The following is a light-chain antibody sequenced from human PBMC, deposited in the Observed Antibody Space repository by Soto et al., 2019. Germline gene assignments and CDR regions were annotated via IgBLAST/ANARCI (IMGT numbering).Light chain of an antibody. CDR2: GNS. CDR3: QSYDNSLSVYV. V-gene: IGLV1-40*01. Sequence: QSVLTQPPSVSGAPGQRVTISCTGSSSNIGAHYDVHWYQQLPGTAPKLLIYGNSNRPSGVPDRFSGSKSGTSASLAITGLQAEDEADYYCQSYDNSLSVYVFGTGTKVTFL. CDR1: SSNIGAHYD. J-gene: IGLJ1*01.